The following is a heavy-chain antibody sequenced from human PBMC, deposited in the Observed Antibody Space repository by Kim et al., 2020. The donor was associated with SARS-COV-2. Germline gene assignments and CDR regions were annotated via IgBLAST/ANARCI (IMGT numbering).Heavy chain of an antibody. J-gene: IGHJ4*02. CDR3: ARDPPYSSSLSIPADY. CDR2: INPNSGGT. CDR1: GYTFTGYY. Sequence: ASVKVSCKASGYTFTGYYMHWVRQAPGQGLEWMGRINPNSGGTNYAQKFQGRVTMTRDTSISTAYMELSRLRSDDTAVYYCARDPPYSSSLSIPADYWGQGTLVTVSS. D-gene: IGHD6-13*01. V-gene: IGHV1-2*06.